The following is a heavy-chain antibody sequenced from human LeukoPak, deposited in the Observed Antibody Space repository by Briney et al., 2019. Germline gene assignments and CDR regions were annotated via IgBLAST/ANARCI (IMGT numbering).Heavy chain of an antibody. CDR2: FDPEDDET. D-gene: IGHD5-18*01. Sequence: GASVKVSCKVSGYTLTELSMHWVRQAPGKGLEWMGGFDPEDDETIYAQKFQGRVTMTEDTSTDTAYMELSSLRSEDTAVYYCATGGRYSYGNGRYYYYYYGMDVWGQGTTVTVSS. V-gene: IGHV1-24*01. J-gene: IGHJ6*02. CDR1: GYTLTELS. CDR3: ATGGRYSYGNGRYYYYYYGMDV.